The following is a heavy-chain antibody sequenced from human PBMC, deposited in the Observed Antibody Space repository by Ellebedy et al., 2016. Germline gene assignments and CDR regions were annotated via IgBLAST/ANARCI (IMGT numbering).Heavy chain of an antibody. CDR3: VREHCSTTNCYGWYHFDY. CDR2: IGVTGDT. D-gene: IGHD2-2*01. CDR1: GFTLSSYD. V-gene: IGHV3-13*01. J-gene: IGHJ4*02. Sequence: GESLKISCAASGFTLSSYDMHWVRQTTGKGLEWVSAIGVTGDTYYPGSVKGRFTISRENAKNSLYLQMNGLGAEDTAVYYCVREHCSTTNCYGWYHFDYWGQGTLVTVSS.